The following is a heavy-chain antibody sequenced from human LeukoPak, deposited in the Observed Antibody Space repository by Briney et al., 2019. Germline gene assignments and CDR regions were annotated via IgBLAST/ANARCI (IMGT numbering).Heavy chain of an antibody. V-gene: IGHV3-48*04. Sequence: GGSLRLSCAASGFTFSDYGMHWVRQAPGKGLEWVSYISSSGSTIYYADSVKGRFTISRDNAKNSLYLQMNSLRAEDTAVYYCARVPASPWELVDPWGQGTLVTVSS. D-gene: IGHD1-26*01. CDR1: GFTFSDYG. CDR2: ISSSGSTI. CDR3: ARVPASPWELVDP. J-gene: IGHJ5*02.